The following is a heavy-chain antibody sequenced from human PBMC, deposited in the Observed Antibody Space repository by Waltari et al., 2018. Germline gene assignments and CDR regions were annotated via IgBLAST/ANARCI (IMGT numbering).Heavy chain of an antibody. D-gene: IGHD6-13*01. CDR3: ARKRESSSWSLNYYYYGMDV. CDR1: GGTFSSSA. Sequence: QVQLVQSGAEVKKPGSSVKVSCKASGGTFSSSALRWVRQAPGQGLEWMGGIIPIVGTANYAQKFQGRVTITADESTSTAYMELSSLRSEDTAVYYCARKRESSSWSLNYYYYGMDVWGQGTTVTVSS. CDR2: IIPIVGTA. V-gene: IGHV1-69*01. J-gene: IGHJ6*02.